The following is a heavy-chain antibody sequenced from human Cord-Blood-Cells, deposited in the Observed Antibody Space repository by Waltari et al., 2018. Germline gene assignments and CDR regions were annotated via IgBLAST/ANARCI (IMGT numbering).Heavy chain of an antibody. CDR2: IYHSGST. D-gene: IGHD6-13*01. J-gene: IGHJ4*02. CDR1: GYPIRSGYY. CDR3: ARSSSWYEAYY. Sequence: QVQLQESGPGLVKPSETLSLTCTVSGYPIRSGYYWGWIRQPPGKGLEWIGSIYHSGSTYYNPSLKSRVTISVDTSKNQFSLKLSSVTAADTAVYYCARSSSWYEAYYWGQGTLVTVSS. V-gene: IGHV4-38-2*02.